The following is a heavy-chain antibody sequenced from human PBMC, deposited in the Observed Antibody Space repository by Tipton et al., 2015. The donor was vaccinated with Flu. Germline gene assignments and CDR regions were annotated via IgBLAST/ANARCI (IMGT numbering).Heavy chain of an antibody. Sequence: SLRLSCTGSGFTFGDYSITWVRQAPGKGLEWIGVIKSKSYGGTTEYAASVEDRFIISRDDSKNIAYLQMNGLKSDDTALYYCTRDRLSSGFLGTLDFWGQGSMVTVSS. J-gene: IGHJ4*02. CDR2: IKSKSYGGTT. CDR1: GFTFGDYS. D-gene: IGHD3-16*01. CDR3: TRDRLSSGFLGTLDF. V-gene: IGHV3-49*04.